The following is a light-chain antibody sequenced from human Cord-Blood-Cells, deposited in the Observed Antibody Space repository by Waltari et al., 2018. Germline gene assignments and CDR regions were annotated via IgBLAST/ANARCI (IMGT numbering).Light chain of an antibody. CDR2: GAS. Sequence: EIVFTQSPGTLSLSPGERATLSCRASQSVSSSYLAWYQQKPGQAPRLLIYGASSRATGIPDRFSGSGSATDFTLTISRLEPEDFAVYYCQQYGSSPYTFGQGTKLEIK. CDR1: QSVSSSY. V-gene: IGKV3-20*01. CDR3: QQYGSSPYT. J-gene: IGKJ2*01.